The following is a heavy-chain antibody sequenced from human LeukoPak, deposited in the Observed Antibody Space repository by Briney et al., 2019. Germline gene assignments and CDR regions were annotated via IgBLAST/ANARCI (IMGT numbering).Heavy chain of an antibody. CDR2: ISYDGSNK. CDR1: GFTFSSYA. CDR3: ASMEYCSGGSCYYGYFDY. V-gene: IGHV3-30-3*01. J-gene: IGHJ4*02. Sequence: GGSLRLSCAASGFTFSSYAMHWVRQAPGKGLEWVAVISYDGSNKYYADSAKGRFTISRDNSKNTLYLQMNSLRAEDTAVYYCASMEYCSGGSCYYGYFDYWGQGTLVTVSS. D-gene: IGHD2-15*01.